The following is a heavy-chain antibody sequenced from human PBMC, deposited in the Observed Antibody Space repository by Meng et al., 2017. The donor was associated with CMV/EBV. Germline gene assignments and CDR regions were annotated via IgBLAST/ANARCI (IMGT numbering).Heavy chain of an antibody. V-gene: IGHV3-30-3*01. CDR3: ARVFPRRSDYYYYYYGMDV. Sequence: GESLKISCAASGFTFSSYAMHWVRQAPGKGLEWVAVISYDGSNKYYADSVKGRFTISGDNSKNTLYLQMNSLRAEDTAVYYCARVFPRRSDYYYYYYGMDVWGQGTTVTVSS. J-gene: IGHJ6*02. CDR1: GFTFSSYA. CDR2: ISYDGSNK. D-gene: IGHD3-3*01.